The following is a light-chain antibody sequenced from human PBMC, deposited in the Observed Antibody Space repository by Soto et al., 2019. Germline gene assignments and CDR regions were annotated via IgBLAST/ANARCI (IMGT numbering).Light chain of an antibody. CDR3: GTWDSSLSAVV. CDR1: SSNIGNNY. Sequence: QSVLPQPPSVSAAPGQKVPISCSGSSSNIGNNYVSWYQQLPGTAPKLLIYDNNKRPSGIPDRFSGSKSGTSATLCITGLQTGDEADYYCGTWDSSLSAVVFGGRTKLTVL. J-gene: IGLJ2*01. CDR2: DNN. V-gene: IGLV1-51*01.